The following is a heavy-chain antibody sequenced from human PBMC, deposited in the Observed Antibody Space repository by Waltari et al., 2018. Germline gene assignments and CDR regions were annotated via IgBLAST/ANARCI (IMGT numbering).Heavy chain of an antibody. D-gene: IGHD3-22*01. CDR3: ATCRSYDSNDTLDY. CDR2: VDPEDGET. J-gene: IGHJ4*02. CDR1: GYTLTDYY. Sequence: EVQLVQSGAEVKKPGAPVTISCKDYGYTLTDYYMHWEHQAPGKGLEWMGLVDPEDGETIYAEKFQSIVTITADTSTDTAYMELSSLRSEDTAVYYCATCRSYDSNDTLDYWGQGTLVTVSS. V-gene: IGHV1-69-2*01.